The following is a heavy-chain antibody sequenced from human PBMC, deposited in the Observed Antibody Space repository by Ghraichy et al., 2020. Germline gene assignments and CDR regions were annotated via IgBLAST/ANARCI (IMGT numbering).Heavy chain of an antibody. J-gene: IGHJ4*02. D-gene: IGHD5-18*01. Sequence: ETLSLTCTVSDGSISNSRYYWGWIRQPPGKGLDWIGNIYYSGTTYYNPSLESRITMSVDLSQNQFSLKLSSVTAADTALYYCARGYGYFSYFDYWGQGALVTVSS. CDR1: DGSISNSRYY. CDR3: ARGYGYFSYFDY. CDR2: IYYSGTT. V-gene: IGHV4-39*01.